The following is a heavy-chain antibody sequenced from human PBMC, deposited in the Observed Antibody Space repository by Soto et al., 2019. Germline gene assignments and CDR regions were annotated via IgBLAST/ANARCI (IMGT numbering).Heavy chain of an antibody. Sequence: QVQLVQSGAEVKKPGSSVKVSCKASGGTFSSYAISWVRQAPGQGLEWMGGIIPIFGTANYAQKFQGRVTITGDESTSTASMELSSQRSEDTAVYCGASNILTDYSIGYYYYGMDVWGQGTTVTVSS. CDR2: IIPIFGTA. V-gene: IGHV1-69*01. J-gene: IGHJ6*02. D-gene: IGHD3-9*01. CDR3: ASNILTDYSIGYYYYGMDV. CDR1: GGTFSSYA.